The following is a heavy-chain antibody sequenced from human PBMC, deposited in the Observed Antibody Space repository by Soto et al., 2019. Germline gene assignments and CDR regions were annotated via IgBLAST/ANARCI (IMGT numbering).Heavy chain of an antibody. CDR2: MYHSGTF. CDR3: ARAQFYSGSGNYNNLMFDA. CDR1: GGSIGGVGYS. Sequence: QLQLQESGSGLVKTSQTLSLTCAVSGGSIGGVGYSWIWIRQPPGGGLEWIGYMYHSGTFLKSPSLKTRLTMSLDMSKNHFSLTLNSMTAADTAVSYCARAQFYSGSGNYNNLMFDAWGQGIQVTVSS. D-gene: IGHD3-10*01. V-gene: IGHV4-30-2*01. J-gene: IGHJ5*02.